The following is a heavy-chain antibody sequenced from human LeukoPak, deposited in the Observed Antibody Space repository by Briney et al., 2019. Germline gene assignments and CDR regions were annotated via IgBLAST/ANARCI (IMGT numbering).Heavy chain of an antibody. CDR2: INPNSGGT. Sequence: ASVKVSCKASGYTLTGYYMHWVRQAPGQGLEWMGRINPNSGGTNYAQKFQGRVTMTRDTSISTAYMELSRLRSDDTAVYYCARERPGYSSPATRFGPWGQGTPVTGSS. CDR1: GYTLTGYY. CDR3: ARERPGYSSPATRFGP. D-gene: IGHD6-13*01. V-gene: IGHV1-2*06. J-gene: IGHJ5*02.